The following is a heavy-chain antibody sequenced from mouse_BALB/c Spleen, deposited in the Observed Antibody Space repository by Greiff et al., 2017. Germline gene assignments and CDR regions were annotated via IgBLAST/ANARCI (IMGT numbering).Heavy chain of an antibody. CDR1: GFSLSTSGMG. D-gene: IGHD2-1*01. Sequence: QVTLKESGPGILQPSQTLSLTCSFSGFSLSTSGMGVSWIRQPSGKGLEWLAHIYWDDDKRYNPSLKSRLTISKDTSSNQVFLKITSVDTADTATYYCARRAGNYVAMDYWGQGTSVTVSS. CDR2: IYWDDDK. V-gene: IGHV8-12*01. J-gene: IGHJ4*01. CDR3: ARRAGNYVAMDY.